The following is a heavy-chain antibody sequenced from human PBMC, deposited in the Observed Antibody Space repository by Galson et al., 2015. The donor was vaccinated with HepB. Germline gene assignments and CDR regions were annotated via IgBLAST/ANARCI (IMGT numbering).Heavy chain of an antibody. CDR3: AVSSPPGSYFGAIGH. CDR2: ISWNSDTI. Sequence: SLRLSCAASGFTFDEYAMHWVRHAPGKGLEWVSGISWNSDTIGYSDSVKGRFTISRDSARNSVYLQMNSLRPEDTALYYCAVSSPPGSYFGAIGHWGQGTLATASS. CDR1: GFTFDEYA. D-gene: IGHD3-10*01. J-gene: IGHJ4*02. V-gene: IGHV3-9*01.